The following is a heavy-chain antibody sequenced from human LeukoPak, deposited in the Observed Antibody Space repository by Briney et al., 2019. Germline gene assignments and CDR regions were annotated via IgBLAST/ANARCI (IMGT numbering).Heavy chain of an antibody. D-gene: IGHD3-3*01. J-gene: IGHJ4*02. Sequence: PGGSLRLSCPVSGFTFSSYAMSWVRQAPGKGLEWVSAISGCGGSTYYADSVKGRFNISRDNSKNTLYLKMNSLRAEDTAVYYCAKDYDCWSGYYSAFDYWGQGTLVTVSS. CDR2: ISGCGGST. CDR3: AKDYDCWSGYYSAFDY. V-gene: IGHV3-23*01. CDR1: GFTFSSYA.